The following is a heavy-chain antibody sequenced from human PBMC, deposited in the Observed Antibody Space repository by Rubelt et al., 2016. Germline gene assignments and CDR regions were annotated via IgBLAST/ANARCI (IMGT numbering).Heavy chain of an antibody. Sequence: QVQLQESGPGLVKPSETLSLTCTVSGGSISSNYWSWIRQPPGKGLEWIGYIYYSGSTNYNPSLKSRVTISVDTSKNQFSLKLSSVTAADTAVYYCARGQGRDGYIHWGQGTLVTVSS. J-gene: IGHJ4*02. D-gene: IGHD5-24*01. V-gene: IGHV4-59*01. CDR1: GGSISSNY. CDR3: ARGQGRDGYIH. CDR2: IYYSGST.